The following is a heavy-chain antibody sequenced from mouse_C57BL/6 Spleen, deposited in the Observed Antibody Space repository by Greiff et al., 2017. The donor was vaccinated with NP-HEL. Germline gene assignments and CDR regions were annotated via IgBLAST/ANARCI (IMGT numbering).Heavy chain of an antibody. CDR1: GYAFSSYW. V-gene: IGHV1-80*01. CDR2: IYPGDGDT. J-gene: IGHJ2*01. Sequence: VQLQQSGAELVKPGASVKISCKASGYAFSSYWMNWVKQRPGKGLEWIGQIYPGDGDTNYNGKLQGKATLTADKSSTTAYLQLSSLTSEESAVYFCARRGPLRQGDYWGQGTTLTVSS. CDR3: ARRGPLRQGDY. D-gene: IGHD3-2*01.